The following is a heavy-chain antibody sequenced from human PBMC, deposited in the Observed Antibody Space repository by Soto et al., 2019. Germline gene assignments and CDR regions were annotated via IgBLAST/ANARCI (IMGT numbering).Heavy chain of an antibody. CDR3: ARRRGYNWNNPACEY. J-gene: IGHJ1*01. V-gene: IGHV2-5*01. CDR2: IYWNDDK. D-gene: IGHD1-20*01. Sequence: YGPPMVNPTQTLTLTCTFSGLFLSTSGVGVGWIRQPPGKAREWLGIIYWNDDKKYSPSLRSRLGITKDTFRNQVVLTMTNVDPGDTATYYCARRRGYNWNNPACEY. CDR1: GLFLSTSGVG.